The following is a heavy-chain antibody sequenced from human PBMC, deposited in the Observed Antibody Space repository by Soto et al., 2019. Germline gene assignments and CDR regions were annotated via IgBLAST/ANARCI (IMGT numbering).Heavy chain of an antibody. D-gene: IGHD6-13*01. J-gene: IGHJ3*02. CDR1: GFTVSGYY. V-gene: IGHV3-11*03. Sequence: QVQLLESGGGLVKPGGSLRLSCAASGFTVSGYYMGWIRQPPGKRLEWISYISSDSSRTNHADSVKGRFTISRDNAKNSLYLQMNSLRAEDTAVYFCATGQQVRMADIWGQGTMVTVSS. CDR2: ISSDSSRT. CDR3: ATGQQVRMADI.